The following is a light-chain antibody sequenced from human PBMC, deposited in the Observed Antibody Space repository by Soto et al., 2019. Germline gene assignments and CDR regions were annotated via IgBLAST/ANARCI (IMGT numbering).Light chain of an antibody. V-gene: IGKV1-5*03. J-gene: IGKJ1*01. CDR3: QQYSSYWT. CDR2: KAS. Sequence: DTQITQSPSSLSASVGDRVTITCRASQSISTWLAWYQQKPGKAPNLLIYKASYLASGVPSRFSGGGSGTEFTLTISSLQPDDFATYYCQQYSSYWTFGQGTKVDIK. CDR1: QSISTW.